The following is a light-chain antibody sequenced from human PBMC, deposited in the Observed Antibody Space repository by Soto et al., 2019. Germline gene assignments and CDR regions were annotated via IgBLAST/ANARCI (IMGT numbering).Light chain of an antibody. CDR1: QTITRW. CDR3: VQDINYPWT. V-gene: IGKV1-6*01. Sequence: IKITQSPSSPSASLGDKGTITCRASQTITRWMAWYQQKPGKATKVLIYGAFNLRGGITPRFSGGGSGTGCTRVISSLQPEDSATYDCVQDINYPWTFGQGTKVDIK. CDR2: GAF. J-gene: IGKJ1*01.